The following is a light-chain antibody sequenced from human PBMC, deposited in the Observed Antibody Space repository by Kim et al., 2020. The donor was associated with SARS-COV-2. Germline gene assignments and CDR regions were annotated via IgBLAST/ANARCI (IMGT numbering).Light chain of an antibody. CDR1: SSYVGGYDY. V-gene: IGLV2-14*03. CDR2: DVR. Sequence: GQSITISCTGSSSYVGGYDYVSWYQQHPGKAPQLMIYDVRERPSGVSNRFSGSKSGNTASLTISGLLPEDEADYYCFSYTTSGTYVFGSATKVTVL. J-gene: IGLJ1*01. CDR3: FSYTTSGTYV.